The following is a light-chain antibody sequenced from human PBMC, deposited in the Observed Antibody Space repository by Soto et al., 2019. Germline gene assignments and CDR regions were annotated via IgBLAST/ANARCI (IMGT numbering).Light chain of an antibody. V-gene: IGKV3-15*01. CDR2: GAS. J-gene: IGKJ1*01. CDR3: QQYNNWPPWT. Sequence: EIVMTQSPATLSVSPWERSTLSCTASQSVSSNLAWYQQQPGQAPRLLIYGASTRATGIPARFSGSGSATEFTLTISSLKPEDFAAYYCQQYNNWPPWTFGHGTKVDIK. CDR1: QSVSSN.